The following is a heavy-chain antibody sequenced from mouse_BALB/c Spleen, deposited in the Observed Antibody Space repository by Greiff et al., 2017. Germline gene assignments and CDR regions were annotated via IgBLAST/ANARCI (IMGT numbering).Heavy chain of an antibody. CDR3: AREDTTVVATSFDY. CDR2: ISSGGST. Sequence: EVKLVESGGGLVKPGGSLKLSCAASGFTFSSYAMSWVRQTPEKRLEWVASISSGGSTYYPDSVKGRFTISRDNARNILYLQMSSLRSEDTAMYYCAREDTTVVATSFDYWGQGTTLTVSS. D-gene: IGHD1-1*01. V-gene: IGHV5-6-5*01. CDR1: GFTFSSYA. J-gene: IGHJ2*01.